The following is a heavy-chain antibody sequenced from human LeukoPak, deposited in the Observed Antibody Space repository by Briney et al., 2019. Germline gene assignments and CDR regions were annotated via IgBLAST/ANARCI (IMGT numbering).Heavy chain of an antibody. Sequence: GGSLRLSCAASGFTFSSYSMNWVRQAPGKGLEWVSSISTSSSYIYYADSVKGRFIISRDNARRSLYLQMNSLRAEDTAVYHCAKDGEYCSGGSCSFFDYWGQGTLVTVSS. CDR2: ISTSSSYI. CDR3: AKDGEYCSGGSCSFFDY. J-gene: IGHJ4*02. V-gene: IGHV3-21*01. D-gene: IGHD2-15*01. CDR1: GFTFSSYS.